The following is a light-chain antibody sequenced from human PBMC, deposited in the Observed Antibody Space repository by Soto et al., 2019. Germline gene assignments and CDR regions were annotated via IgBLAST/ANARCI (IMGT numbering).Light chain of an antibody. J-gene: IGLJ1*01. CDR1: SSNIGGNS. CDR2: DDN. V-gene: IGLV1-51*01. CDR3: GSWDSSLSAYV. Sequence: QLVLTPPPSVSSSPGQKVTISCSGSSSNIGGNSVSWYQQLPGTAPKLLIYDDNKRPSGIPYRFSGPKSGTSATLGITGFQTGDEADYYCGSWDSSLSAYVFGTGTKVTVL.